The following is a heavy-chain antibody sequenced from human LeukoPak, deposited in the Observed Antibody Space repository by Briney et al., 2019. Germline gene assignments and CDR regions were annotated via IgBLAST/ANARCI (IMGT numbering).Heavy chain of an antibody. D-gene: IGHD6-25*01. Sequence: ASVKVSCKASAYSLTDHYVHWVRQAPGEGLEWMGWISPNTGGTIYSQEFQGRVTMTRDTSIITAYMELSKLRSDDTAFYYCAREVGSGTFDIWGQGTMVTVSS. CDR3: AREVGSGTFDI. CDR1: AYSLTDHY. CDR2: ISPNTGGT. J-gene: IGHJ3*02. V-gene: IGHV1-2*02.